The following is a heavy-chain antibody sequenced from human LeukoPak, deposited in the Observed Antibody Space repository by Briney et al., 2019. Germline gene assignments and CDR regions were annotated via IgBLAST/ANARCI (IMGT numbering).Heavy chain of an antibody. CDR1: GFAFNSYA. Sequence: GGSLRLSCAASGFAFNSYAMSWVRQAPGKGLEWVSVIYSGGSTYYADSVKGRFTISRDNSKNTLYLQMNSLRDEDTAVYYCARDSTNYYDLGYWGQGTLVTVSS. V-gene: IGHV3-66*01. CDR2: IYSGGST. D-gene: IGHD3-22*01. CDR3: ARDSTNYYDLGY. J-gene: IGHJ4*02.